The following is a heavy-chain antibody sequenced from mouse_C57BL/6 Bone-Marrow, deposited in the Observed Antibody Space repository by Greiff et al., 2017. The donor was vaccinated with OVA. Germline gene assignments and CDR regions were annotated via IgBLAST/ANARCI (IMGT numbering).Heavy chain of an antibody. V-gene: IGHV5-6*01. CDR2: ISSGGSYT. D-gene: IGHD2-13*01. Sequence: EVQVVESGGVLVKPGGSLKLSCAASGFTFSSYGMSWVRQTPDKRLEWVATISSGGSYTCYPHSVKGRVNIAIAKAKTALYLLRSRLKSDDTAMYYCTRHGDYSSFLDYWGQGTTLTVSS. CDR3: TRHGDYSSFLDY. J-gene: IGHJ2*01. CDR1: GFTFSSYG.